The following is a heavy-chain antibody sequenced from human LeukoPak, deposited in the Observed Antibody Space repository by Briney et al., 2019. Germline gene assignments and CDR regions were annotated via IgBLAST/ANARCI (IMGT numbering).Heavy chain of an antibody. CDR2: IYYSGRT. J-gene: IGHJ3*02. V-gene: IGHV4-31*03. CDR1: GGSITSGGYY. Sequence: SETLSLTCNVSGGSITSGGYYWSWIRQHPGKGLECIGYIYYSGRTYYDPSLRSRVTISVDTSKNHFSLKLSSVTAEDTAVYYCARDDLSYGSGAGGYAFDIWGQGTMVTVSS. CDR3: ARDDLSYGSGAGGYAFDI. D-gene: IGHD3-10*01.